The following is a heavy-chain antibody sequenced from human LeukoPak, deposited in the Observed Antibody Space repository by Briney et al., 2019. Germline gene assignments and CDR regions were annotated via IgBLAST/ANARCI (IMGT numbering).Heavy chain of an antibody. CDR2: INPNSGGT. D-gene: IGHD5-24*01. Sequence: ASVKVSCKASGGTFSSYAISWVRQAPGQGLEWMGRINPNSGGTNYAQKFQGRVTMTRDTSISTAYMELSRLRSDDTAVYYCARLMATINDWFDHWGQGTLVTVSS. V-gene: IGHV1-2*06. CDR3: ARLMATINDWFDH. J-gene: IGHJ5*02. CDR1: GGTFSSYA.